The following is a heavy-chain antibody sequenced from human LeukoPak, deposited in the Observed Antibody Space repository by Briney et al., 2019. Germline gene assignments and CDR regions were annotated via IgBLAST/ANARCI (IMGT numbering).Heavy chain of an antibody. CDR1: GGSISSSSYY. Sequence: SETLSLTCTVSGGSISSSSYYWGGIRQPPGKGLEWIGSIYYSGSTYYNPSLESRVTISVDTSKNQFSLKLSSVTAADTAVYYCARTSSGWFKYSGYWGQGTLVTVSS. CDR3: ARTSSGWFKYSGY. J-gene: IGHJ4*02. D-gene: IGHD6-19*01. CDR2: IYYSGST. V-gene: IGHV4-39*01.